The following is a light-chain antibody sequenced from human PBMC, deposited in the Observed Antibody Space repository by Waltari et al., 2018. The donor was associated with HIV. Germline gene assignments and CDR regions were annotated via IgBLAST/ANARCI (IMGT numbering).Light chain of an antibody. CDR1: QDISTW. CDR3: QQANSFPFT. J-gene: IGKJ3*01. Sequence: DIQMTQSPSSVSASVGDRVTISCRASQDISTWLAWYQQKPGKAPKLLISGASTLQSGVPSRFSGSGSGTDCTLTIRSLQPEDFASYFCQQANSFPFTFGPGTKVDIK. V-gene: IGKV1-12*01. CDR2: GAS.